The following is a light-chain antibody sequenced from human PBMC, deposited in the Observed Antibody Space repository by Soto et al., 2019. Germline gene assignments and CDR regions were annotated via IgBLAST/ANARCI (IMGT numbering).Light chain of an antibody. CDR1: QSVSSSY. CDR2: GAS. J-gene: IGKJ4*01. V-gene: IGKV3-20*01. CDR3: QQFSSYPLT. Sequence: EIVLTPSPATLSLSPGERATLSCRASQSVSSSYLAWYQQKPGQAPRLLIYGASSRATGIPDRFSGGGSGTDFTLTISRLEPEDFVVYYCQQFSSYPLTFGGGTKVDIK.